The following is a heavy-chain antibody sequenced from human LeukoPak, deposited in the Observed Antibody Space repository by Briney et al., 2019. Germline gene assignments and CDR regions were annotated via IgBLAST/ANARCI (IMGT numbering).Heavy chain of an antibody. D-gene: IGHD1-1*01. CDR3: ARGLVPWNWYFDL. CDR1: GITFSSYA. Sequence: GGSLRPSCAASGITFSSYAMHWVRQAPGKGLEWVTVISYDSNNYYYADSVKGRFTISRDNSKNTLYLQMNSLRFEDTAVYYCARGLVPWNWYFDLWGRGTLVTVSS. J-gene: IGHJ2*01. V-gene: IGHV3-30-3*01. CDR2: ISYDSNNY.